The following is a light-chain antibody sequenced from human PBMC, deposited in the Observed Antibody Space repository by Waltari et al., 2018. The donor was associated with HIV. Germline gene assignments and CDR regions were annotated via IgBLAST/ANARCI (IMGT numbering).Light chain of an antibody. Sequence: QSALTQPPSVSGSPGQSITVSCTGTSSDVGAYNYVSWYHHTPGTTPKLVIYAVSSRPSGISNRFSCSKAGNTSSLTISGLQTEDEADYYCSSFTTTSTLLFGGGTKVTVL. CDR1: SSDVGAYNY. J-gene: IGLJ2*01. V-gene: IGLV2-14*01. CDR2: AVS. CDR3: SSFTTTSTLL.